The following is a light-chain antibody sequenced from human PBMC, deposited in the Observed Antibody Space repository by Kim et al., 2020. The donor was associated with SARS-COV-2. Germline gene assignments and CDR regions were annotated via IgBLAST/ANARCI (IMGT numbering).Light chain of an antibody. CDR1: QSVSSY. V-gene: IGKV3-11*01. CDR2: DAS. Sequence: SSPGERAPPSCRASQSVSSYLAWYQQKPGQAPRLLIYDASNRATGIPARFSGSGSGTDFTLTISSLEPEDFAVYYCQQRSNWPLTFGGGTKVDIK. CDR3: QQRSNWPLT. J-gene: IGKJ4*01.